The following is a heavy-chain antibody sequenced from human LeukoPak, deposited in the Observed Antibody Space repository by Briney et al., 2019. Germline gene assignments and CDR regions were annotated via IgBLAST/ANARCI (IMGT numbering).Heavy chain of an antibody. D-gene: IGHD3-10*01. CDR3: ARGIYGSGSFNFGPFDI. Sequence: SETLSLTCTVSSGSISSNNHYWGWIRQPQGKRLEWIGNINYSGNTDYNPSLRSRVTISVDPSKKQFSLKLSSVTAADTAVYYCARGIYGSGSFNFGPFDIWGQGTMVTVSS. J-gene: IGHJ3*02. CDR2: INYSGNT. CDR1: SGSISSNNHY. V-gene: IGHV4-39*07.